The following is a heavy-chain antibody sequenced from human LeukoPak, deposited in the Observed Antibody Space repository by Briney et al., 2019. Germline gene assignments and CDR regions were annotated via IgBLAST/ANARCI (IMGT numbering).Heavy chain of an antibody. J-gene: IGHJ3*02. Sequence: GGSLRLTCAASGFAFSSYAMHWVRQAPGKGLEWVAVISYDGSNKYYADSVKGRFTISRDNSKNTLYLQMNSLRAEDTAVYYCAREASSTPASDIWGQGTMVTVSS. D-gene: IGHD2-2*01. CDR1: GFAFSSYA. CDR2: ISYDGSNK. V-gene: IGHV3-30-3*01. CDR3: AREASSTPASDI.